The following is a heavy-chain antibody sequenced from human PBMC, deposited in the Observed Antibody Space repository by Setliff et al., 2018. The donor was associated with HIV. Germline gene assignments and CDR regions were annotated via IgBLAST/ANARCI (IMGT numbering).Heavy chain of an antibody. Sequence: SETLSLTCTVSGGSISGSNYYWGWIRQPPGKGLEWVGSIYYSGSTYYSPSLKSRVTMSVDTSKNRFSLKLSSVTAFDTAVYYCARDAPTVYANGWFDPWGQGTLVTVSS. CDR3: ARDAPTVYANGWFDP. V-gene: IGHV4-39*07. J-gene: IGHJ5*02. CDR2: IYYSGST. D-gene: IGHD2-8*01. CDR1: GGSISGSNYY.